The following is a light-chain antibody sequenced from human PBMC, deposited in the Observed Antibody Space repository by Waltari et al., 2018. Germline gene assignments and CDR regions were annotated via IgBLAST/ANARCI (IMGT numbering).Light chain of an antibody. CDR1: SPNIGAGYD. CDR2: GNS. Sequence: QSVLTQPPSVSGAPGQRVTISCTRSSPNIGAGYDVHWYQQLPGTAPKLLIYGNSNRPSGVPDRFSGSKSGTSASLAITGLQAEDEADYYCQSYDSSLSGSVVFGGGTKLTVL. CDR3: QSYDSSLSGSVV. V-gene: IGLV1-40*01. J-gene: IGLJ2*01.